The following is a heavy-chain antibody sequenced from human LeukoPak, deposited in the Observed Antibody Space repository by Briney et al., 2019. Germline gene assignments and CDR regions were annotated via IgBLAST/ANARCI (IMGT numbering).Heavy chain of an antibody. J-gene: IGHJ4*02. V-gene: IGHV4-30-2*01. CDR3: ARGPSPTTFDY. D-gene: IGHD4-17*01. Sequence: SETLSLTCAVSGGSISSGGYSWSWIRQPPGKSLEWIGYIYHSGSTYYNPSLKSRVTISVDRSKNQFSLKLSSVTAADTAVYYCARGPSPTTFDYWGQGTLVTVSS. CDR1: GGSISSGGYS. CDR2: IYHSGST.